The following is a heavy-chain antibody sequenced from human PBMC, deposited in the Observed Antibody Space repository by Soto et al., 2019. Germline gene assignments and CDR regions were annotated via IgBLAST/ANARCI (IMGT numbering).Heavy chain of an antibody. D-gene: IGHD6-19*01. CDR2: IYYSGST. CDR3: ARVPVAGTAPGKYYFDY. CDR1: GGSISSGGYY. J-gene: IGHJ4*02. V-gene: IGHV4-31*03. Sequence: SETLSLTCTVSGGSISSGGYYWSWIRQHPGKGLEWIGYIYYSGSTYYNPSLKSRVTISVDTSKNQFTLKLSSVTAADTAVYYCARVPVAGTAPGKYYFDYWGQGTLVTVSS.